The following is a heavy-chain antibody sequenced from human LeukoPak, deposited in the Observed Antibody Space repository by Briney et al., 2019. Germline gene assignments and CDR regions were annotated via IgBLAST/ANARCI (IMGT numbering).Heavy chain of an antibody. Sequence: SETLSLTCTVSGGSITNYYWTWIRQPPGKGLEWIGYIHYSGSTNYNPSLKSRVTISVDTSKNQFSLKLSSVTAADTAVYYCARVGYYDSSGYYLFDYWGQGTLVTVSS. CDR1: GGSITNYY. CDR3: ARVGYYDSSGYYLFDY. D-gene: IGHD3-22*01. J-gene: IGHJ4*02. CDR2: IHYSGST. V-gene: IGHV4-59*01.